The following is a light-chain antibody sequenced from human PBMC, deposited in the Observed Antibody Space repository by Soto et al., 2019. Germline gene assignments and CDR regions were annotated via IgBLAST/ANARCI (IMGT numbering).Light chain of an antibody. Sequence: QAVVTQPPSVSGAPGQSVTISCTGTTSNIGAGYDVYWYQQLPGAAPKLLIYENINRPSGVPDRFSGSRSGTSASLAITGLQTDDEAEHYCQSYDNSVSGSVFGGGTQLTVL. CDR3: QSYDNSVSGSV. V-gene: IGLV1-40*01. J-gene: IGLJ7*01. CDR1: TSNIGAGYD. CDR2: ENI.